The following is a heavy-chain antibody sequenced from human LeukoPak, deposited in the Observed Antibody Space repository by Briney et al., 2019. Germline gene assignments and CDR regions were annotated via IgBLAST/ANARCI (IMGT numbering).Heavy chain of an antibody. Sequence: GASVKVSCKAFGYTFTSYYMHWVRQAPGQGLEWMGIINPSGGSTNYAQKFQGRVTVTRDTSTSTVYMELSSLRSEDTAVYYCARWIHLFQCFDYWGQETLVTVSS. CDR2: INPSGGST. CDR3: ARWIHLFQCFDY. D-gene: IGHD5-18*01. CDR1: GYTFTSYY. J-gene: IGHJ4*02. V-gene: IGHV1-46*01.